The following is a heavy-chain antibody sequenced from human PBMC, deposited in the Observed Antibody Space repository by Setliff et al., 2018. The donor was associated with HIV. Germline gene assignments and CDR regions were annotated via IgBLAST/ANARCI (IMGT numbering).Heavy chain of an antibody. CDR3: ARCAAGPYCRNSFDF. V-gene: IGHV3-7*03. Sequence: GESLQISCEASGFTFSSHWMSWVRQAPGKGLEWVANIRQDGSEKYYVDSVKGRFTISRDNAGNSLDLELNYLNDEDTAVYYCARCAAGPYCRNSFDFWGRGTLVTVSS. D-gene: IGHD1-26*01. CDR1: GFTFSSHW. CDR2: IRQDGSEK. J-gene: IGHJ4*02.